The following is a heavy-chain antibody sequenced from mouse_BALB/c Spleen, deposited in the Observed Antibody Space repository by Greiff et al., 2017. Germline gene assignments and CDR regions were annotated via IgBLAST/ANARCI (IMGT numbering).Heavy chain of an antibody. J-gene: IGHJ3*01. CDR3: TREVRRAWFAY. Sequence: EVKLMESGGGLVQPGGSMKLSCVASGFTFSNYWMNWVRQSPEKGLEWVAEIRLKSNNYATHYAESVKGRFTISRDDSKSSVYLQMNNLRAEDTGIYYCTREVRRAWFAYWGQGTLVTVSA. CDR1: GFTFSNYW. CDR2: IRLKSNNYAT. D-gene: IGHD2-14*01. V-gene: IGHV6-6*02.